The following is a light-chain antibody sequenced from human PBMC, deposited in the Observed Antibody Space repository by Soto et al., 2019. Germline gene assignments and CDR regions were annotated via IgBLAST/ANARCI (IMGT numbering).Light chain of an antibody. Sequence: EIVMTQSPATLSVSPGERATLSCRSSQSVSSNLAWYQQKPGQAPRLLIYGASSRATGIPDRFSGSGSGTEFTLTISSLQSEDFGVYYCQQYSYWPPFTFGQGTRLEIK. J-gene: IGKJ5*01. CDR1: QSVSSN. CDR2: GAS. V-gene: IGKV3D-15*01. CDR3: QQYSYWPPFT.